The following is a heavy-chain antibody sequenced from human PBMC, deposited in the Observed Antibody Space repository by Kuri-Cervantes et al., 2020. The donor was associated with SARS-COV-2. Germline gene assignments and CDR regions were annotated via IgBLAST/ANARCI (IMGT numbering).Heavy chain of an antibody. J-gene: IGHJ6*02. CDR3: ARQSPLELELSGDYYHYHMDV. Sequence: ESLKISCTVSGGSISSNYYYWGWIRQPPGKGLEWIGSIYYSGSTYYNPSLKSRVTISVDTSKNQFSLKLSSVTAADTAVYYCARQSPLELELSGDYYHYHMDVWGQGTTVTVSS. CDR2: IYYSGST. CDR1: GGSISSNYYY. D-gene: IGHD1-7*01. V-gene: IGHV4-39*01.